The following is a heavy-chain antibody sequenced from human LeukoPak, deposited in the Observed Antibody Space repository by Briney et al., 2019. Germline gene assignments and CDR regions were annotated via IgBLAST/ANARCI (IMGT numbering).Heavy chain of an antibody. CDR2: IYYSGST. J-gene: IGHJ5*02. V-gene: IGHV4-61*10. D-gene: IGHD3-3*01. CDR3: ARDLLGVAGKNWFDP. Sequence: SQTLSLTCTVSGGSLSSGSYYWSWIRQPAGKGLEWIGYIYYSGSTNYNPSLKSRVTISVDTSKNQFSLKLSSVTAADTAVYYCARDLLGVAGKNWFDPWGQGTLVTVSS. CDR1: GGSLSSGSYY.